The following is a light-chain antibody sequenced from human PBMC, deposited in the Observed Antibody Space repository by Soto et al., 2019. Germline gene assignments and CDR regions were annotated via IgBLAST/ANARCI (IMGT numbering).Light chain of an antibody. CDR1: SSNIGAGYE. CDR2: SNN. CDR3: AAWDDSLNGYV. Sequence: QSVLTQPPSVSGAPGQRVTISCIGGSSNIGAGYEVHWYQQLPGTVPKLLIYSNNQRPSGVPDRFSGSKSGTSASLAISGLQSEDEADYYCAAWDDSLNGYVFGTGTKLTVL. V-gene: IGLV1-40*01. J-gene: IGLJ1*01.